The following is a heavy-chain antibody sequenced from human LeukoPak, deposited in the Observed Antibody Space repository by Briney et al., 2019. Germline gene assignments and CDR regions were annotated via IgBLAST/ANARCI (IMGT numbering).Heavy chain of an antibody. CDR2: IYSGGTT. CDR3: AKSTVTAIPYLFDY. D-gene: IGHD2-21*02. J-gene: IGHJ4*02. CDR1: GFTVSTNY. Sequence: GGSLRLSCAASGFTVSTNYMSWVRQAPGKGLEWVSIIYSGGTTSYADSVKGRFTISRDNSKNTVYLQMNSLRAEDTAVYFCAKSTVTAIPYLFDYWGQGTLVTVSS. V-gene: IGHV3-53*01.